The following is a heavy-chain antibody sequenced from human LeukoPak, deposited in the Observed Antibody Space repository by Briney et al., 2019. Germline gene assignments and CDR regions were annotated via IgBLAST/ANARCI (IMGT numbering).Heavy chain of an antibody. Sequence: PGGSLRLSCAASGFTFSNYAMIWVRQAPGKGLEWVSAVSGSGGSTNYAVSVQGRFTISRDTSKNTLYLQMNSLRVEDTAVYYCAREMSTAYYFDYWGQGTLVTVSS. V-gene: IGHV3-23*01. CDR1: GFTFSNYA. CDR2: VSGSGGST. D-gene: IGHD2-2*01. J-gene: IGHJ4*02. CDR3: AREMSTAYYFDY.